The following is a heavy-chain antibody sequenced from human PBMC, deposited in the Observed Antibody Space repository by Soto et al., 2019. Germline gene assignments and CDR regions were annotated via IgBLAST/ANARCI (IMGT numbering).Heavy chain of an antibody. CDR2: ISYDGTNK. Sequence: GGSLRLSCAASGFTFRSYAMDWVRQAPGKGLEWVAVISYDGTNKYYADSVKGRFTISRDNSKNTLSLQMNSLRAEDTAVYYCAKERVPFDYWGQGTLVTVSS. V-gene: IGHV3-30*07. CDR3: AKERVPFDY. CDR1: GFTFRSYA. J-gene: IGHJ4*02.